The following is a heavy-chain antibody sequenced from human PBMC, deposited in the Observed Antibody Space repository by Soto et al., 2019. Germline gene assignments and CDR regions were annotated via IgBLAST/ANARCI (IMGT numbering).Heavy chain of an antibody. D-gene: IGHD3-3*01. Sequence: GGALRLSCAASGFTFSSYVMHWVRQSPGKGLEWVAVISYDGSNKYYADSVKGRFTISRDNSKNTLYLQMNSLRAEDTAVYYCAKDQYYDFWSYYYYGMDVWGQGTTVTVSS. CDR1: GFTFSSYV. CDR3: AKDQYYDFWSYYYYGMDV. V-gene: IGHV3-30*18. J-gene: IGHJ6*02. CDR2: ISYDGSNK.